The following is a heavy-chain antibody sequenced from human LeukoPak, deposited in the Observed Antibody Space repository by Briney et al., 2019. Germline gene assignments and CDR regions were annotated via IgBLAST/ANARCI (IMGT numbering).Heavy chain of an antibody. D-gene: IGHD2-2*01. CDR2: IIPIFGTA. J-gene: IGHJ4*02. Sequence: ASVKVSCKASGGTFSSYAISWVRQAPGRGLEWMGGIIPIFGTANYAQKFQGRVTITADESTSTAYMELSSLRSEDTAVYYCARGRYCSSTSCYLRFDYWGQGTLVTVSS. CDR3: ARGRYCSSTSCYLRFDY. V-gene: IGHV1-69*13. CDR1: GGTFSSYA.